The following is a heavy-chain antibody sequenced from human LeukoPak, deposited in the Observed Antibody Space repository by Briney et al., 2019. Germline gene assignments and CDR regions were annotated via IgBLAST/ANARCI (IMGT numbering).Heavy chain of an antibody. CDR3: ARGGQGYDLNWFDP. V-gene: IGHV3-30-3*01. CDR1: GFPFSSFT. J-gene: IGHJ5*02. D-gene: IGHD3-3*01. CDR2: LSYDGSNK. Sequence: PGGSLSPSCAAPGFPFSSFTTNWVPQAPGKGLGWVTILSYDGSNKYYADSVKGRFTISRDNSKNTLYLQMNSLRAEDMAVYYCARGGQGYDLNWFDPWGQGTLVTVSS.